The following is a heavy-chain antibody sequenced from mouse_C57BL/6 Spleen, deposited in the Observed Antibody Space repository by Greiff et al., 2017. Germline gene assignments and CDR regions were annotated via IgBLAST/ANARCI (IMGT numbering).Heavy chain of an antibody. CDR1: GFTFSSYA. J-gene: IGHJ4*01. CDR3: TRDTGSNYVDAMDY. V-gene: IGHV5-9-1*02. D-gene: IGHD2-5*01. CDR2: ISSGGDYI. Sequence: EVKLMESGEGLVKPGGSLKLSCAASGFTFSSYAMSWVRQTPEKRLEWVAYISSGGDYIYYADTVKGRFTISRDNARNTLYLQMSSLKSEDTAMYYCTRDTGSNYVDAMDYWGQGTSVTVSS.